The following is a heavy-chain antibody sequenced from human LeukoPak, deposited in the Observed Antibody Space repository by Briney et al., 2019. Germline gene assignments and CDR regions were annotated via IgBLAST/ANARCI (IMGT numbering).Heavy chain of an antibody. Sequence: PGGSLRLSCAASGFTFSSYGMHWVRQAPGKGLEWVAVISYDGSNKYYADSVKGRFTISRDNSKNTLYLQMNSLRAEDTAVYYCARARDYDFWSGYLYYYGMDVWGQGTTVTVSS. CDR1: GFTFSSYG. J-gene: IGHJ6*02. V-gene: IGHV3-30*03. D-gene: IGHD3-3*01. CDR2: ISYDGSNK. CDR3: ARARDYDFWSGYLYYYGMDV.